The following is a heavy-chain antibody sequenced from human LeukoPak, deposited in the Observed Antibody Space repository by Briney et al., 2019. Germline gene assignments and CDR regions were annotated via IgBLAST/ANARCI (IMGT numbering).Heavy chain of an antibody. J-gene: IGHJ4*02. Sequence: GGSLRLSCAASGFTFSTYYISWVRQAPEKGLEWVSVIYSGGSTYYADSVKGRFTISRDNSKNTLYLQMNSLRAEDTAVYYCARGVGSHYWGQGTLVTVSS. CDR2: IYSGGST. D-gene: IGHD3-10*01. V-gene: IGHV3-53*01. CDR3: ARGVGSHY. CDR1: GFTFSTYY.